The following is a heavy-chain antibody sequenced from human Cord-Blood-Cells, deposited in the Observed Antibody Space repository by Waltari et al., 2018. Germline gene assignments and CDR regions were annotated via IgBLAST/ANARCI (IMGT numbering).Heavy chain of an antibody. J-gene: IGHJ4*02. D-gene: IGHD6-13*01. Sequence: EGQLVESGGGWVQPGRYLRLSCAASGFPFVDHAITWDRQAPGKGLEWVSCISWNSGSIGYADSVKGRFTISRDNAKNSLYLQMNSLRAEDTALYYCAKDRGSSWYGYWGQGTLVTVSS. CDR3: AKDRGSSWYGY. V-gene: IGHV3-9*01. CDR1: GFPFVDHA. CDR2: ISWNSGSI.